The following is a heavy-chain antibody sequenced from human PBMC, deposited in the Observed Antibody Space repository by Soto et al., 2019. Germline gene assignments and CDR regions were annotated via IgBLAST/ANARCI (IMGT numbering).Heavy chain of an antibody. CDR3: ARYTGGAPSYWAYYFDY. Sequence: QVQLVQSGAEVKKPGASVKVSCKASGYTFTSYGISWVRQAPGQGLEWMGWISGYGNTNYAQKLQGRVTMTTDTSTSTAYMELRSLRSDDTAVYYCARYTGGAPSYWAYYFDYWGQGTLVTVSS. CDR1: GYTFTSYG. J-gene: IGHJ4*02. D-gene: IGHD2-8*02. V-gene: IGHV1-18*01. CDR2: ISGYGNT.